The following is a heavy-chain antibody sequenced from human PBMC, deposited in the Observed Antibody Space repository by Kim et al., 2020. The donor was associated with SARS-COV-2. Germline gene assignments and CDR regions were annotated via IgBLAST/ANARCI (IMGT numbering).Heavy chain of an antibody. D-gene: IGHD2-15*01. V-gene: IGHV3-23*01. CDR2: ISGSGGST. CDR3: AKDPGGYYYYGMDV. CDR1: GFTFSSYA. Sequence: GGSLRLSCAASGFTFSSYAMSWVRQAPGKGLEWVSAISGSGGSTYYADSVKGRFTISRDNSKNTLYLQMNSLRAEDTAVYYCAKDPGGYYYYGMDVWAKGPRSPSP. J-gene: IGHJ6*02.